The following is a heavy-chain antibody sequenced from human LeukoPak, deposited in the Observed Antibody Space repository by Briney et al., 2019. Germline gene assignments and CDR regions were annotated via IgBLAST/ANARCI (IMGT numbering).Heavy chain of an antibody. CDR1: GFRFNKYW. J-gene: IGHJ3*02. V-gene: IGHV5-51*01. CDR3: ARHTRGVDTALVHDAFDI. Sequence: GESLKISFQGSGFRFNKYWIGLVRQMPGKGLECMGIIYPDDSDIRYSPSFQGQVTISADKSVSTAYLQWSSLKASDTAMYYCARHTRGVDTALVHDAFDIWGQGTMVTVSS. CDR2: IYPDDSDI. D-gene: IGHD5-18*01.